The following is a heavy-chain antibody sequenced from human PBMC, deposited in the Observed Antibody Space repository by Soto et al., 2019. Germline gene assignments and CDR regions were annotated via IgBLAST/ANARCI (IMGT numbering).Heavy chain of an antibody. V-gene: IGHV3-30*18. CDR1: GFTFSSYG. CDR3: AKAGYSGSYYLIDY. J-gene: IGHJ4*02. Sequence: QVQLVESGGGVVQPGRSLRLSCAASGFTFSSYGMQWVRQAPGKGLEWVAVISYDGSNKYYADSVKGRFTISRDNSKNTLYLQMNSLRAEDTAVYYCAKAGYSGSYYLIDYWGQGTLVTVSS. D-gene: IGHD1-26*01. CDR2: ISYDGSNK.